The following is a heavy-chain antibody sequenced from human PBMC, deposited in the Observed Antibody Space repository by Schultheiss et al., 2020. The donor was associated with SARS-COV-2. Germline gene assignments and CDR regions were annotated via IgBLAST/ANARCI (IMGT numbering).Heavy chain of an antibody. CDR2: ISYDGSNK. CDR1: GFTFSSYG. Sequence: GGSLRLSCAASGFTFSSYGMHWVRQAPGKGLEWVAVISYDGSNKYYADSVKGRFTISRDNSKNTLYLQMNSLRAEDTAVYYCAKEGDDYGVYFDYWGQGTLVTVSS. D-gene: IGHD4-17*01. J-gene: IGHJ4*02. V-gene: IGHV3-30*18. CDR3: AKEGDDYGVYFDY.